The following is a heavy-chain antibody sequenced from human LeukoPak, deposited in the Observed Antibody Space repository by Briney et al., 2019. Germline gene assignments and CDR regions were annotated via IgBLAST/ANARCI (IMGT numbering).Heavy chain of an antibody. J-gene: IGHJ4*02. Sequence: GASVKVSCKASGYIFPSYGSSWARQAPGQGLEWMGWISAYIGNTNYAQKFQGRVTMTTDTSTSTAYMELRSLRSDDTAVYYCARGGDYYGSGSYYRAMDYWGQGTLVTVSS. CDR1: GYIFPSYG. CDR3: ARGGDYYGSGSYYRAMDY. D-gene: IGHD3-10*01. V-gene: IGHV1-18*01. CDR2: ISAYIGNT.